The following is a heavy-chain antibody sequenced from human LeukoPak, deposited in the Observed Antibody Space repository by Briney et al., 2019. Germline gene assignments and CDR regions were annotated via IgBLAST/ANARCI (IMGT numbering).Heavy chain of an antibody. J-gene: IGHJ4*02. CDR2: IRYDGSNK. D-gene: IGHD2-15*01. CDR3: AKDRRGYCSGGSCYSGDY. CDR1: GFTFSSYG. V-gene: IGHV3-30*02. Sequence: GGSLRLSCAASGFTFSSYGMHWVRQAPGKGLEWVAFIRYDGSNKYYADSVKGRFTISRDNSKNTLYLQMNSLRAEDTAVYYCAKDRRGYCSGGSCYSGDYWGQGNLVTVSS.